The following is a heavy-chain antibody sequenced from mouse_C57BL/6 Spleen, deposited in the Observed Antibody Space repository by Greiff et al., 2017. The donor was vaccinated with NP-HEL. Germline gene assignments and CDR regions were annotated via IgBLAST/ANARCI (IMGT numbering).Heavy chain of an antibody. Sequence: QVQLQQPGAELVKAGASVKMSCKASGYTFTSYWMHWMKQRLGQGLEWFAETNPTNGRTYYTEKFKSKATLTVDKSSSTAYMLLSGPTFEDSAVYYCARIKKIVATYVDYWGQGTTLIVSS. V-gene: IGHV1S81*02. J-gene: IGHJ2*01. CDR3: ARIKKIVATYVDY. CDR1: GYTFTSYW. D-gene: IGHD1-1*01. CDR2: TNPTNGRT.